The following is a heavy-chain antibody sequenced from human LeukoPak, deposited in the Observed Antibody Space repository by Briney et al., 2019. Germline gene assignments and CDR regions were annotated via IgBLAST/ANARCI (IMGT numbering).Heavy chain of an antibody. CDR1: GFTFSIYG. Sequence: GGSLRLSCAASGFTFSIYGMNWVRRAPGKGLEWVSYIHGSSSIIHYADSVKGRFTISRDNAKNTLYLQMNSLRAEDTAVYYCARGQITVVRGVKRGFHAFDIWGQGTMVTVSS. CDR2: IHGSSSII. D-gene: IGHD3-10*01. V-gene: IGHV3-48*04. J-gene: IGHJ3*02. CDR3: ARGQITVVRGVKRGFHAFDI.